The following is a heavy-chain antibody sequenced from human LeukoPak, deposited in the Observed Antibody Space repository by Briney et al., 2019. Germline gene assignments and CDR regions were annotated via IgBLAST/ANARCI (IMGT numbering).Heavy chain of an antibody. V-gene: IGHV1-69*05. CDR2: IIPIFGTA. CDR3: ARGSSEITIFGVVQFDY. CDR1: GGSFYNFA. J-gene: IGHJ4*02. D-gene: IGHD3-3*01. Sequence: SVKVSCKASGGSFYNFAISWVRQAPGQGLEWMGGIIPIFGTANYAQKFQGRVTITTDESTSSAYMELSSLRSEDTAVYYWARGSSEITIFGVVQFDYWGQGTLVTVSS.